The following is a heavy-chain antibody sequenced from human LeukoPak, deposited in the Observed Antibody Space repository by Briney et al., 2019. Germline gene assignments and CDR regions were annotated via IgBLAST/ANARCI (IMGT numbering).Heavy chain of an antibody. CDR3: AEGRHYDYVWGSYLAYNWFDP. D-gene: IGHD3-16*02. V-gene: IGHV1-46*01. CDR2: INPSGGST. Sequence: ASVKVSCKASGYTFTSYYMHWVRQAPGQGLEWMGIINPSGGSTSYAQKFQGRVTITADESTSTAYMELSSLRSEDTAVYYCAEGRHYDYVWGSYLAYNWFDPWGQGTLVTVSS. J-gene: IGHJ5*02. CDR1: GYTFTSYY.